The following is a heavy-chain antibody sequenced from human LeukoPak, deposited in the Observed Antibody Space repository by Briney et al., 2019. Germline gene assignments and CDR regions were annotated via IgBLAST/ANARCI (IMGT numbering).Heavy chain of an antibody. CDR1: GYTPTSYY. CDR3: ARGPRIVVVINSVCDY. Sequence: ASVKVSCKASGYTPTSYYMHWVRQAPGQGLEWMGIINPSGGSTSYAQKLQGRVTMTRDMSTSTVYMELSSLRSEDTAVYYCARGPRIVVVINSVCDYWGQGTLVTVSS. V-gene: IGHV1-46*01. D-gene: IGHD3-22*01. CDR2: INPSGGST. J-gene: IGHJ4*02.